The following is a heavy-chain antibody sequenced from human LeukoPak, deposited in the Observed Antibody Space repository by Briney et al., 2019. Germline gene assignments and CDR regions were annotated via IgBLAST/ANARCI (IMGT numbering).Heavy chain of an antibody. Sequence: GGSLRLSCAASGFTFSSYEMNWVRQAPGKGLEWVSYISSSGSTIYYADSVKGRFTISRDNAENSLYLQMNSLRAEDTAVYYCASPPDYYYYGMDVWGQGTTVTVSS. CDR2: ISSSGSTI. J-gene: IGHJ6*02. CDR3: ASPPDYYYYGMDV. V-gene: IGHV3-48*03. CDR1: GFTFSSYE.